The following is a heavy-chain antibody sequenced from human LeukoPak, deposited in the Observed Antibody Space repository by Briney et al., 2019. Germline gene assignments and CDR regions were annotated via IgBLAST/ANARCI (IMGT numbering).Heavy chain of an antibody. D-gene: IGHD3-10*01. CDR1: GGSFSGYY. CDR3: ARGIITMVRGVIITKGNWFDP. J-gene: IGHJ5*02. CDR2: INHSGIT. Sequence: PSETLSLTCAVSGGSFSGYYWSWIRQPPGKGLEWIGEINHSGITNYNPSLKSRVTISVDTSKNQFSLKLSSVTDADTAVYYCARGIITMVRGVIITKGNWFDPWGQGTLVTVSS. V-gene: IGHV4-34*01.